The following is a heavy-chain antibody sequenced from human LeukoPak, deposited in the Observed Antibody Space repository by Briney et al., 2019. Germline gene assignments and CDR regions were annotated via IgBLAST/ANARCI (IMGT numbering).Heavy chain of an antibody. J-gene: IGHJ1*01. CDR3: AREGDYYHSSGYYSEYFHH. CDR2: INPNSGGT. V-gene: IGHV1-2*02. Sequence: GASVKVSCKASGYTFTGYYMHWVRQAPGQGLEWMGWINPNSGGTNYAQKFQGRVTMTRDTSVSTAYMELNRLRSDDTAVYYCAREGDYYHSSGYYSEYFHHWGLGTLVTASS. D-gene: IGHD3-22*01. CDR1: GYTFTGYY.